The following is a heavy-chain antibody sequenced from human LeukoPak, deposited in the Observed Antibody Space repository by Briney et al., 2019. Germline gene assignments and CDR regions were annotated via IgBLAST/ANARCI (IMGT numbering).Heavy chain of an antibody. V-gene: IGHV4-4*07. Sequence: PSETLSLTCTVSGGSISSYYWNWIRQSAGKGLEWIGRINTSGSTNYNPSLKSRVTMSVDTSKNQFSLKVSSVTAADTAVYYCARDDFWSGYRAFDIWGQGTRVTVSS. D-gene: IGHD3-3*01. CDR2: INTSGST. CDR3: ARDDFWSGYRAFDI. J-gene: IGHJ3*02. CDR1: GGSISSYY.